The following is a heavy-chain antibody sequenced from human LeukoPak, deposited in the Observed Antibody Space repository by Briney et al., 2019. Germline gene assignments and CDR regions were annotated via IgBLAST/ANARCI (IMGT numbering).Heavy chain of an antibody. V-gene: IGHV4-4*02. CDR3: AKVNINNWHSCDY. Sequence: SETLSLTCAVSGGSISSNNWWGWVRQPPGKGLEWIGEIYHSGSPNYNPSLKSRVTISVDKSRNHFSLNLSSVTAADTAVYYCAKVNINNWHSCDYWGQGTLVTVSS. CDR1: GGSISSNNW. J-gene: IGHJ4*02. CDR2: IYHSGSP. D-gene: IGHD1-1*01.